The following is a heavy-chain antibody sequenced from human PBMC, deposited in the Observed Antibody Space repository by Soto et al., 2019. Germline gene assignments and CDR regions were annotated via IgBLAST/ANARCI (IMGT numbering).Heavy chain of an antibody. V-gene: IGHV3-21*06. CDR3: ATPYYFNH. CDR1: GFMFSAYT. J-gene: IGHJ1*01. Sequence: PGGSLRLSCAASGFMFSAYTMNWVRQAPGKGLEWLSSISDDSSYIDYADSLRGRFTVSRDNARNSLYLQIDRLGVEDTAVYYCATPYYFNHWGPGTLVTVSS. D-gene: IGHD3-16*01. CDR2: ISDDSSYI.